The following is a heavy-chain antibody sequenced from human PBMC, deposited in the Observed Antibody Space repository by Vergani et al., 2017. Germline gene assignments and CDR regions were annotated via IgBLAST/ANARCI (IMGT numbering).Heavy chain of an antibody. Sequence: EVQLVESGGGLVKPGGSLRLSCAASGFTFSNAWMSWVRQAPGKGLEWVGRIKSKTDGGTTDYAAPVKGRFTISRDDSKNTLYLQMNSLKTEDTAVYYCAKDAWSRGLQFDYWGQGTLVTVSS. J-gene: IGHJ4*02. CDR2: IKSKTDGGTT. V-gene: IGHV3-15*01. CDR1: GFTFSNAW. D-gene: IGHD5-18*01. CDR3: AKDAWSRGLQFDY.